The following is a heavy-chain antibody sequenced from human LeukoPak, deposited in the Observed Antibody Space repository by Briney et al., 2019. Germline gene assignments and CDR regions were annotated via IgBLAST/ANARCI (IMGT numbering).Heavy chain of an antibody. D-gene: IGHD4-17*01. CDR3: ARSGDYSNWFDP. CDR1: GYTFTDYH. J-gene: IGHJ5*02. V-gene: IGHV1-2*06. CDR2: INPNSGGT. Sequence: ASVKVSCKVSGYTFTDYHIHWVQQAPGQGLEWMGRINPNSGGTNYAQKFQGRVTMTRDTSISTAYMELSRLRSDDTAVYYCARSGDYSNWFDPWGQGTLVTVSS.